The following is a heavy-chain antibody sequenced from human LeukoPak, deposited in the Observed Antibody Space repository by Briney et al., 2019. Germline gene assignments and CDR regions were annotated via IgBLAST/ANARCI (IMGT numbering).Heavy chain of an antibody. CDR3: ASRPGLDGFYYFDY. D-gene: IGHD5-24*01. V-gene: IGHV4-34*01. CDR2: INHGGST. J-gene: IGHJ4*02. CDR1: GGSFSGYY. Sequence: PSEALSLTCTVYGGSFSGYYWSWIRQPPGKGLKWIGEINHGGSTNYNPSLKSRVTISVDTSKNQFSLKLSSVTAADTAVYYCASRPGLDGFYYFDYWGQGTLVTVSS.